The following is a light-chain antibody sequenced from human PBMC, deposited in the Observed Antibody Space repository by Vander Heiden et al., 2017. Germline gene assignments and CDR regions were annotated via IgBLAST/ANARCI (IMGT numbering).Light chain of an antibody. CDR2: SNN. Sequence: QSVLPQPPSASATPGQRVTISCSGSSSNIGSNAVSWYPQLPGMAPKFLIFSNNQRPSGVPDRFSGSKSGTSASLAISGLQSEDEADYYCAAWDGSLKAWVFGGGTKLTVL. V-gene: IGLV1-44*01. CDR3: AAWDGSLKAWV. J-gene: IGLJ3*02. CDR1: SSNIGSNA.